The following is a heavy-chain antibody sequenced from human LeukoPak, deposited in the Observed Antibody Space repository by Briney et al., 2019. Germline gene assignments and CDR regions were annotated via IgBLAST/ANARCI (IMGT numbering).Heavy chain of an antibody. D-gene: IGHD6-13*01. CDR2: IYPGDSDT. CDR1: GYSFTSYR. Sequence: GESLKISCKGSGYSFTSYRIGWVRQMPGKGLEWMGIIYPGDSDTRYSPSFQCQVTISADKSISTAYLQWSSLKASDTAMYYCASLGSSSWYYFDYWGQGTLVTVSS. V-gene: IGHV5-51*01. CDR3: ASLGSSSWYYFDY. J-gene: IGHJ4*02.